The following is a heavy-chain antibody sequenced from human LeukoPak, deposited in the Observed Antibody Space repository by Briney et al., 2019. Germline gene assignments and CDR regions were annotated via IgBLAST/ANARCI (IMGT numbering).Heavy chain of an antibody. D-gene: IGHD6-25*01. CDR2: ISAYNGNT. Sequence: ASVKVSCKASGGTFSSYAISWVRQAPGQGLEWMGWISAYNGNTNYAQKLQGRVTMTTDTSTSTAYMELRSLRSDDTAVYYCAREGFFAIQTRRPGDFDYWGQGTLVTVSS. J-gene: IGHJ4*02. CDR3: AREGFFAIQTRRPGDFDY. CDR1: GGTFSSYA. V-gene: IGHV1-18*01.